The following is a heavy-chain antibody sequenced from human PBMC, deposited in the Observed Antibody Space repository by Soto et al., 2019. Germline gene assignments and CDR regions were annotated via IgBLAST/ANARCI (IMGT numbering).Heavy chain of an antibody. CDR3: VRVDTAFEGDYYYYGMDV. CDR2: IYYSVST. J-gene: IGHJ6*02. D-gene: IGHD5-18*01. CDR1: GGSIRFYY. V-gene: IGHV4-59*01. Sequence: PSETLSLTCTVSGGSIRFYYWTWIRQPPGKGLEWIGYIYYSVSTNYNPSLKSRVTMSVDTSMNQFSLRLSSVTAADTAVYYCVRVDTAFEGDYYYYGMDVWGQGTTVTVSS.